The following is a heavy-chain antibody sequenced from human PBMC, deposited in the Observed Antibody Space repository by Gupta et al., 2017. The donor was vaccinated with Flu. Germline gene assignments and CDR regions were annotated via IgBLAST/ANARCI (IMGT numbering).Heavy chain of an antibody. V-gene: IGHV4-39*01. D-gene: IGHD3-22*01. CDR2: IYYSGST. CDR1: GGSISSSSYY. CDR3: ARLAVSYYYDSSGYYLESSLYYFDY. J-gene: IGHJ4*02. Sequence: QLQLQESGPGLVKPSETLSLTCTVSGGSISSSSYYWGWIRQPPGKGLEWIGSIYYSGSTYYNPSLKSRVTISVDTSKNQFSLKLSSVTAADTAVYYCARLAVSYYYDSSGYYLESSLYYFDYWGQGTLVTVSS.